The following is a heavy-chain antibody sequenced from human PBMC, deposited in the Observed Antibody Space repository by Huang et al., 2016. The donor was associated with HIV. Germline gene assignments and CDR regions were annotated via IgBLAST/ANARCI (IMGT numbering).Heavy chain of an antibody. CDR2: IIHICGTP. CDR3: AREYYYDNSGYYFDY. Sequence: QVQLVQSGAEVKKPGSSVKVSCKASGGTFTTYTIPWVRQAPGQGLEWMGCIIHICGTPNYAQKFQGRVTITADESTSTAYMELSSLRSEDTAVYYCAREYYYDNSGYYFDYWGQGTLVTVSS. J-gene: IGHJ4*02. D-gene: IGHD3-22*01. V-gene: IGHV1-69*13. CDR1: GGTFTTYT.